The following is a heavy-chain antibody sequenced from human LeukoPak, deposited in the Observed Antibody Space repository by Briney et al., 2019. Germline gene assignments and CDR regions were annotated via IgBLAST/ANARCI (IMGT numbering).Heavy chain of an antibody. CDR2: IFGNSDT. CDR3: AKCLHDNSQDWSELRAFDL. CDR1: GFSVSNSY. Sequence: PGGSLRLSCAASGFSVSNSYMSWVRQAPGKGLEWVSVIFGNSDTYYADSVKGRFTISRDISKNTLFLQMNSLRAEDTAVYYCAKCLHDNSQDWSELRAFDLWGQGTMVTVSS. V-gene: IGHV3-53*01. J-gene: IGHJ3*01. D-gene: IGHD1-14*01.